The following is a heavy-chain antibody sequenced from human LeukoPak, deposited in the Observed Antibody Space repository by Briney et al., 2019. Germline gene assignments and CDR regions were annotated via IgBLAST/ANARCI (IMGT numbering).Heavy chain of an antibody. CDR2: INHSGST. J-gene: IGHJ4*02. V-gene: IGHV4-34*01. D-gene: IGHD3-22*01. Sequence: SETLSLTCAVYGGSFSGYYWSWIRQPPGKGLEWIGEINHSGSTNYNPSLKSRVTISVDTSKNQFSPKLSSVTAADTAVYYCARHQQWGYYDFDYWGQGTLVTVSS. CDR3: ARHQQWGYYDFDY. CDR1: GGSFSGYY.